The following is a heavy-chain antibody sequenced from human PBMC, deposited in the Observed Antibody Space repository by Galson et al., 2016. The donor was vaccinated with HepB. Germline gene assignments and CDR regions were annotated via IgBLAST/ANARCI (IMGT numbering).Heavy chain of an antibody. V-gene: IGHV3-33*01. J-gene: IGHJ4*02. CDR1: GFTFSNYA. Sequence: SLRLSCAASGFTFSNYAMHWVRQAPGKGLEWVAVIWYDGSSKYYVDSVKGRFTISRDSSKNTLYLQMNSLRAEDTAVYYCGRAPVMSTTCCYYFDYWGQGTLVTVSS. D-gene: IGHD2-2*01. CDR2: IWYDGSSK. CDR3: GRAPVMSTTCCYYFDY.